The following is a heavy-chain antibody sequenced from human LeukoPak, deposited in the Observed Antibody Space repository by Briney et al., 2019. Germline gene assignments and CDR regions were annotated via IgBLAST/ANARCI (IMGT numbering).Heavy chain of an antibody. D-gene: IGHD5-12*01. CDR3: AKTYYSGYALSYYYYMDV. CDR1: GFTLTGHS. V-gene: IGHV3-23*01. Sequence: QTGESLRLSCVASGFTLTGHSMHWVRQAPGKGLEWVSAISGSGGSTFYADSVKGRFTISRDNSKNTLYLQTNSLRAEDTAVYYCAKTYYSGYALSYYYYMDVWGKGTTVTISS. J-gene: IGHJ6*03. CDR2: ISGSGGST.